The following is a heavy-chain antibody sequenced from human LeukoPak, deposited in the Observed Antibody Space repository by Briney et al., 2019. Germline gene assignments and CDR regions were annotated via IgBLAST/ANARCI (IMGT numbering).Heavy chain of an antibody. Sequence: KPGASVKVSCKASGYTFTGYYMHWVRQAPGQWLEWMGIITPSGGSTSYAQKSQGRVTMTRDTSTSTVYMELSSLRSEDTAVYYCARAITMIVVNLLDYWGQGTLVTVSS. CDR3: ARAITMIVVNLLDY. J-gene: IGHJ4*02. D-gene: IGHD3-22*01. CDR1: GYTFTGYY. V-gene: IGHV1-46*01. CDR2: ITPSGGST.